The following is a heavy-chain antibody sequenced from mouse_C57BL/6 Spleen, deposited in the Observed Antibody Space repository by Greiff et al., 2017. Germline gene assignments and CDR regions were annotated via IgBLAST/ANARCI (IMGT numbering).Heavy chain of an antibody. V-gene: IGHV7-3*01. CDR3: ARYNAMDY. CDR2: ISNKANGYTT. Sequence: EVQLQESGGGLVQPGGSLSLSCAASGFTFTDYYMSWVRQPPGKALEWLGFISNKANGYTTEYSASVKGRFTISRDNSQSILYLQVNALRAEDSATYYCARYNAMDYWGQGTSVTVSS. CDR1: GFTFTDYY. J-gene: IGHJ4*01.